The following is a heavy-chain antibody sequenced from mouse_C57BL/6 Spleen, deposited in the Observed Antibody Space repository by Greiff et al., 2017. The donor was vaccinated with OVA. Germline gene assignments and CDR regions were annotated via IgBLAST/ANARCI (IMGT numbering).Heavy chain of an antibody. CDR2: IWSGGST. CDR1: GFSLTSYG. V-gene: IGHV2-4*01. J-gene: IGHJ3*01. Sequence: VHLVESGPGLVQPSQSLSITCTVSGFSLTSYGVHWVRQPPGKGLEWLGVIWSGGSTDYTAAFISRLSISKDNSKSQVFFKMNSLQADDTAIYYCAAGDGYYDWFAYWGQGTLVTVSA. CDR3: AAGDGYYDWFAY. D-gene: IGHD2-3*01.